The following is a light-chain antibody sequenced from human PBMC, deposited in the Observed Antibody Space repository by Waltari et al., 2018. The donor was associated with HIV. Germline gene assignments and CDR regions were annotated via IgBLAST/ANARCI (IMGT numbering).Light chain of an antibody. CDR3: HQRSTWPRT. J-gene: IGKJ1*01. CDR1: QSVSNY. V-gene: IGKV3-11*01. CDR2: DAS. Sequence: EIVLTQSPATLSLSPGERATLSCRASQSVSNYLAWYQQKSGQAPRLLIYDASNRATGNPARFSASGSGTDFTLTISSLQPEDFAFYYCHQRSTWPRTFGQGTKVEIK.